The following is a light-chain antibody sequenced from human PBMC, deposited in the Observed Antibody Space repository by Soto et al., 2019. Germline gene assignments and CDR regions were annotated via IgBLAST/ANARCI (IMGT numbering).Light chain of an antibody. Sequence: EIVLTQSPGTLSLSPGERATLSCRASQSVSSSYLAWYQQKPGQAPRLLIYGASSRATGIPDRFSGSGSGIDFILTISRLEPEDFAVYYCQQYGSSPPLTFGQGTKVEIK. V-gene: IGKV3-20*01. J-gene: IGKJ1*01. CDR2: GAS. CDR3: QQYGSSPPLT. CDR1: QSVSSSY.